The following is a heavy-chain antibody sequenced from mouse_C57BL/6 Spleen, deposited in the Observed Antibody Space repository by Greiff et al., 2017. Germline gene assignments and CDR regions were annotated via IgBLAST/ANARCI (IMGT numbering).Heavy chain of an antibody. D-gene: IGHD2-3*01. CDR2: ISDGGSYT. Sequence: EVQRVESGGGLVKPGGSLKLSCAASGFTFSSYAMSWVRQTPEKRLEWVATISDGGSYTYYPDNVKGRFTISRDNAKNNLYLQMSHLKSEDTAMYYCASSDGQGDFDYWGQGTTLTVSS. CDR3: ASSDGQGDFDY. V-gene: IGHV5-4*01. J-gene: IGHJ2*01. CDR1: GFTFSSYA.